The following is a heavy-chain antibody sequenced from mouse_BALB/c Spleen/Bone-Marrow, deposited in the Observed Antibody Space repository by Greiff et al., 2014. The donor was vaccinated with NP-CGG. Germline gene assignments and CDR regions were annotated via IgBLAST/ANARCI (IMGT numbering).Heavy chain of an antibody. D-gene: IGHD1-1*01. Sequence: QVQLKHSGAELVRPGTSVKVSCKASGYAFTNYWIEWIKQRPGQGLEWIGVINPGSGGINYNEKFKGKATLTADKPSSTAYMQLSSLTSDDSAVYFCARELVRGMDYWGQGTSVTVSS. V-gene: IGHV1-54*01. J-gene: IGHJ4*01. CDR3: ARELVRGMDY. CDR2: INPGSGGI. CDR1: GYAFTNYW.